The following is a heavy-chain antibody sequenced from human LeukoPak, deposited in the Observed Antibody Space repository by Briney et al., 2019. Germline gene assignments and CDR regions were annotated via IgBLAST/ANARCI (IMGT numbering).Heavy chain of an antibody. V-gene: IGHV3-7*01. Sequence: GGSLRLSCAASGFTFSSYWMSWVRQAPGKGLEWAANIKQDGSEKYYVDSVKGRFTISRDNAKNSLYLQMNSLRAEDTAVCYCARASEGRGYYFDYWGQGTLATVSS. CDR3: ARASEGRGYYFDY. CDR1: GFTFSSYW. CDR2: IKQDGSEK. D-gene: IGHD1-14*01. J-gene: IGHJ4*02.